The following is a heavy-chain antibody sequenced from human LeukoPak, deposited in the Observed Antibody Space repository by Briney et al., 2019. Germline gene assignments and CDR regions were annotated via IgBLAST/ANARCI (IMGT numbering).Heavy chain of an antibody. D-gene: IGHD1-26*01. CDR3: AGNDGGSYRAGFDY. Sequence: SVKVSCKASGGTFSSYAISWVRQAPGQGLEWMGGIIPIFGTANYAQKFQGRVTITTDESTSTAYMELSRLRSEDTAVYYRAGNDGGSYRAGFDYWGQGTLVTVSS. J-gene: IGHJ4*02. V-gene: IGHV1-69*05. CDR1: GGTFSSYA. CDR2: IIPIFGTA.